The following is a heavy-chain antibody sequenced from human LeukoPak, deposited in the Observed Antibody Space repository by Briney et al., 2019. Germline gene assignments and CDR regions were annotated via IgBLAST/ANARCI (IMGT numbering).Heavy chain of an antibody. CDR2: IRSKTDGGTT. V-gene: IGHV3-15*01. CDR3: TTRDWWFGECDV. D-gene: IGHD3-10*01. CDR1: GFTFSNAW. J-gene: IGHJ3*01. Sequence: GGSLRLSCVASGFTFSNAWVNWVRQAPGKGLEVVGRIRSKTDGGTTDYAAPVKGRFTISRDDSKSTLYLQMNSLKTEDTAVYYCTTRDWWFGECDVWGQGTMVTVSS.